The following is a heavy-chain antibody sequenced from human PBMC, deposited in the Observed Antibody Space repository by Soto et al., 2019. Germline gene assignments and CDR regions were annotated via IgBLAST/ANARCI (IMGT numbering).Heavy chain of an antibody. V-gene: IGHV1-3*01. CDR3: TRDLNGGNPFDH. Sequence: QVQLVQSGAEVKKPGASMRVSCKPSGYTLTNYARHWVRQAAGQSLEWLAWIDPGSGKATYSQKVQGRLIVTRDSSASTFYMDLSSLTSEDTAVYFCTRDLNGGNPFDHWGQGVLVTVSS. J-gene: IGHJ4*02. D-gene: IGHD2-8*01. CDR1: GYTLTNYA. CDR2: IDPGSGKA.